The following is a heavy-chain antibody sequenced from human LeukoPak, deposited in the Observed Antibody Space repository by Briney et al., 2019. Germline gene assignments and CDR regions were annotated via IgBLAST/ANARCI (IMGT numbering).Heavy chain of an antibody. J-gene: IGHJ4*02. Sequence: GGSLRLSCAASGFIFDDCAMHWVRQAPGKGLEWVSGLSWNSGTIGYADSVQGRFTISRDNTKNSLYLQMNSLRAEDAAVYYCATQHYYDSSGYYYWGQGTLVTVSS. CDR1: GFIFDDCA. CDR2: LSWNSGTI. D-gene: IGHD3-22*01. CDR3: ATQHYYDSSGYYY. V-gene: IGHV3-9*01.